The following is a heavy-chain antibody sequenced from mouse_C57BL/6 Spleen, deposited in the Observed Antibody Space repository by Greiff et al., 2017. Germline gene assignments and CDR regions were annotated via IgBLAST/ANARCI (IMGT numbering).Heavy chain of an antibody. D-gene: IGHD2-5*01. CDR2: INPSNGGT. CDR1: GYTFTSYW. V-gene: IGHV1-53*01. J-gene: IGHJ1*03. Sequence: QVQLQQSGTELVKPGASVKLSCKASGYTFTSYWMHWVKQRPGQGLEWIGNINPSNGGTNYNEKFKSKATLTVDKSSSPAYMQLSSLTSEDSAVYYCARSGAYYSNYLYWYFDVWGTGTTVTVSS. CDR3: ARSGAYYSNYLYWYFDV.